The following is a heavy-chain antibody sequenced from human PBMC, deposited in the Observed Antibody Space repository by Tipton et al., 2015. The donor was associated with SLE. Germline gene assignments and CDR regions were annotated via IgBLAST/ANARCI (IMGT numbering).Heavy chain of an antibody. D-gene: IGHD1-26*01. CDR3: ARGNPSVRGAFDI. CDR2: IGHSGST. CDR1: GGSINSATYS. Sequence: LSLTCAVSGGSINSATYSWNWVRQPPGGGRAWIGYIGHSGSTSYNPSLQSRVTISGVRSKNQVSLTLSSMTAADTAVYFCARGNPSVRGAFDIWGPGTMVTVSS. V-gene: IGHV4-30-2*01. J-gene: IGHJ3*02.